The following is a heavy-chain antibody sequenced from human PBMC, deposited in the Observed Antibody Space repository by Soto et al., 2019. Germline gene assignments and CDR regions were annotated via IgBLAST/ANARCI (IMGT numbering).Heavy chain of an antibody. J-gene: IGHJ3*02. CDR3: ASDTLNSDAFDI. V-gene: IGHV3-48*01. Sequence: GGSLRLSCAASGFTFSSYSMNWVRQAPGKGLEWVSYISSSSSSTIYYADSVKGRFTISRDNAKNSLYLQMNSLRAEDTAVYYCASDTLNSDAFDIWGQGTMVTVSS. CDR1: GFTFSSYS. CDR2: ISSSSSSTI.